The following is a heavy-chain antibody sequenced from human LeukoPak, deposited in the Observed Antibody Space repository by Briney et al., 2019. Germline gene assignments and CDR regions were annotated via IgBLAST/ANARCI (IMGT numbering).Heavy chain of an antibody. V-gene: IGHV4-39*07. CDR2: IYYSGST. Sequence: SETLSLTCTVSGGSISSSSYYWGWIRQPPGKGLEWTGSIYYSGSTYYNPSLKSRVTISVDTSKNQFSLKLSSVTAADTAVYYCARSTTVVTSPMPNFDYWGQGTLVTVSS. D-gene: IGHD4-23*01. CDR1: GGSISSSSYY. J-gene: IGHJ4*02. CDR3: ARSTTVVTSPMPNFDY.